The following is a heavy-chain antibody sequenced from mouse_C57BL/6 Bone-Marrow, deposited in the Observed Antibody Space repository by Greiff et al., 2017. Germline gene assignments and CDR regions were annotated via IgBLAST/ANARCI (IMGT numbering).Heavy chain of an antibody. Sequence: QVQLQQPGAELVRPGSSVKLSCKASGYTFTSYWMHWVKQRPIQGLEWIGNIDPSDSETHYNQKFKDKATLTVDKSSSTAYMQLSSLTSEASAVYYCARLIRGGYCFDYWGQGTTLTVSS. J-gene: IGHJ2*01. CDR1: GYTFTSYW. V-gene: IGHV1-52*01. D-gene: IGHD1-1*02. CDR3: ARLIRGGYCFDY. CDR2: IDPSDSET.